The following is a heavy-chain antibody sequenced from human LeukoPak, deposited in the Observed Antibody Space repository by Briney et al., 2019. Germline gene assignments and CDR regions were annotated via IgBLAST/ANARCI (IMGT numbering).Heavy chain of an antibody. Sequence: PGASLRLSCAASGFTFSSYAMSWVRQAPGKGLEWVSTISGSGAGTFYTDSVKGRFTISRDNFGNTLYLQMSSLRAEDTAVYYCAKRPVHGSGSSFDYWGQGTLVTVSS. CDR2: ISGSGAGT. V-gene: IGHV3-23*01. CDR1: GFTFSSYA. D-gene: IGHD3-10*01. CDR3: AKRPVHGSGSSFDY. J-gene: IGHJ4*02.